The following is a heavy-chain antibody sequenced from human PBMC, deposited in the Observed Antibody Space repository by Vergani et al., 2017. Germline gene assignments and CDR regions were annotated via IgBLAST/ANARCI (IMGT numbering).Heavy chain of an antibody. Sequence: EVQLLESGGGLVQPGGSLRLSCEASGFSFPGYAMSWVRQAPGKGLEWVSSVSGSSATPYYADSVKGRFIISRDNSNNTLHQQMNSLRADDASVYYCTKGSRGYTGYFFDYWGQGTLATVSS. D-gene: IGHD5-12*01. CDR2: VSGSSATP. CDR1: GFSFPGYA. V-gene: IGHV3-23*01. CDR3: TKGSRGYTGYFFDY. J-gene: IGHJ4*02.